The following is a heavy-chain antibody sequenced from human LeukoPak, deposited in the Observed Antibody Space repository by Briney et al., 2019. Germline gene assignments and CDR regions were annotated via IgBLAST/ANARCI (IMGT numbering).Heavy chain of an antibody. V-gene: IGHV3-7*01. J-gene: IGHJ3*02. Sequence: GGSLRLSCAASGFTFSNYWMSWVRQAPGKGLEWVANIKPDGSEKYYVDSVKGRFTISRDNAKNSVYLQMNSLRAEDTAVYYCVRDRYDILTGYNDAFDIWGQGTMVTVSS. CDR1: GFTFSNYW. D-gene: IGHD3-9*01. CDR3: VRDRYDILTGYNDAFDI. CDR2: IKPDGSEK.